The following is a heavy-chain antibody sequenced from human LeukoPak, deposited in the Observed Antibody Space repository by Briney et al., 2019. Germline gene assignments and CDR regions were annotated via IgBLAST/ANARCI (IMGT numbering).Heavy chain of an antibody. Sequence: PGRSLRLSCSASGFTFSSYGMHWVRQAPGKGLEWVAMIWSDGNKKNYVDSAKGRFTISRGNSKNTLYLQLNRLRVEDTAVYYCVRGDGLILFDYWGQGTLVTVSS. CDR1: GFTFSSYG. D-gene: IGHD5-24*01. CDR2: IWSDGNKK. V-gene: IGHV3-33*01. J-gene: IGHJ4*02. CDR3: VRGDGLILFDY.